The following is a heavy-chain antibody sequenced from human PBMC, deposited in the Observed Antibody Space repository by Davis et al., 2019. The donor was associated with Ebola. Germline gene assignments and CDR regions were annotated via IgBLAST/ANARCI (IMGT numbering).Heavy chain of an antibody. V-gene: IGHV4-39*07. CDR2: IYYSGST. CDR3: ARGRGYNWFDP. CDR1: GGSISSSSYY. Sequence: MPGGSLRLSCTVSGGSISSSSYYWGWIRQPPGKGLEWIGSIYYSGSTYYNPSLKSRVTISVDTSKNQFSLKLSSVTAADTAVYYCARGRGYNWFDPWGQGTLVTVSS. J-gene: IGHJ5*02.